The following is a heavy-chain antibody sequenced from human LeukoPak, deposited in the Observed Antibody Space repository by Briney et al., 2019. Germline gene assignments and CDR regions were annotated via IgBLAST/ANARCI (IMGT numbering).Heavy chain of an antibody. CDR2: IKQDGSEK. Sequence: GSLRLSCAASGFTFSSYWMTWVRQAPGKGLEWMANIKQDGSEKYYVDSVKGRFTISRDNAKNSLSLQMNSLRAEDTAVYYCARDLPIGAFDIWGQGTMVTVSS. V-gene: IGHV3-7*01. CDR1: GFTFSSYW. D-gene: IGHD2-15*01. CDR3: ARDLPIGAFDI. J-gene: IGHJ3*02.